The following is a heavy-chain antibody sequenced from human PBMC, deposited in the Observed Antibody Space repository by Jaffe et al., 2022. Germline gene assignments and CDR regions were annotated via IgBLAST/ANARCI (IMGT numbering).Heavy chain of an antibody. J-gene: IGHJ6*03. Sequence: QVQLQESGPGLVKPSQTLSLTCTVSGGSISSGSYYWSWIRQPAGKGLEWIGRIYTSGSTNYNPSLKSRVTISVDTSKNQFSLKLSSVTAADTAVYYCAREGYCSGGSCYYYYYMDVWGKGTTVTVSS. D-gene: IGHD2-15*01. CDR1: GGSISSGSYY. V-gene: IGHV4-61*02. CDR2: IYTSGST. CDR3: AREGYCSGGSCYYYYYMDV.